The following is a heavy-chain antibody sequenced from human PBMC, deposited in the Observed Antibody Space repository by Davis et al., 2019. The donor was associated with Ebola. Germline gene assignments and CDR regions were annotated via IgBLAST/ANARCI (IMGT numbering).Heavy chain of an antibody. J-gene: IGHJ6*02. CDR1: GFTFSSYG. CDR2: ISYDGSNK. Sequence: PSETLSLTCAASGFTFSSYGMHWVRQAPGKGLEWVAVISYDGSNKYYADSVKGRFTISRDNSKNTLYLQMNSLRAEDTAVYYCARATDYVGYYYGMDVWGQGTTVTVSS. V-gene: IGHV3-30*03. D-gene: IGHD4-17*01. CDR3: ARATDYVGYYYGMDV.